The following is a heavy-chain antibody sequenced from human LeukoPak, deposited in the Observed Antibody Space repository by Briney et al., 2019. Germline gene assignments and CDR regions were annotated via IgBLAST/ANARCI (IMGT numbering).Heavy chain of an antibody. CDR3: ARDLSGVTGYTYGRGIDY. Sequence: GGSLRLSCAASGFTFSSYWMSWVRHAPGKGLEWVANTKKDGSEKYYVDSVKGRFTISRDNAKTSLYMQMNSLRAEDTAVYYCARDLSGVTGYTYGRGIDYWGQGTLVTVSS. D-gene: IGHD5-18*01. CDR2: TKKDGSEK. CDR1: GFTFSSYW. V-gene: IGHV3-7*01. J-gene: IGHJ4*02.